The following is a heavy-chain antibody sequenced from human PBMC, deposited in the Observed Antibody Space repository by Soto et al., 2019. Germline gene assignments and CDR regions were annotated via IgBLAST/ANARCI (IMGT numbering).Heavy chain of an antibody. V-gene: IGHV4-38-2*01. CDR2: IYHTGIT. Sequence: SETLSLTCAVSGDSISSGYYWAWIRQPPGKRLEWIGSIYHTGITYYNPSLKSRVTISIDTSKNQFSLNLSSVTAADSAVYFCERTDHVGYYQYFGQGTLVTVSS. CDR3: ERTDHVGYYQY. CDR1: GDSISSGYY. J-gene: IGHJ4*02. D-gene: IGHD3-10*02.